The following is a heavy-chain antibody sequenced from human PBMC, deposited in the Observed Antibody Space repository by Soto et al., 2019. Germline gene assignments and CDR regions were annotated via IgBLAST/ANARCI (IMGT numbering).Heavy chain of an antibody. CDR2: IIPILGIA. V-gene: IGHV1-69*04. Sequence: SVKVSCKASGGTFSSYTISWVRQAPGQGLEWMGRIIPILGIANYAQKFQGRVTITADKSTSTAYMELSSLRSEDTAVYYCAREDRYYYYMDVWGKGTTVTVSS. J-gene: IGHJ6*03. CDR3: AREDRYYYYMDV. CDR1: GGTFSSYT.